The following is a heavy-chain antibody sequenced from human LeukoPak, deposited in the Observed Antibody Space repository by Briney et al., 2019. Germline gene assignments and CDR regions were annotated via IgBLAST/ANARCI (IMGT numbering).Heavy chain of an antibody. V-gene: IGHV4-59*11. Sequence: SETLSLTCTVSGGSISSHYWSWIRQPPGKGLEWIGYIYYSGSTNYNPSLKSRVTISVDTSKNQFSLKLSSVTAADTAVYYCARTAPNEAFDIWGQGTMVTVSS. CDR3: ARTAPNEAFDI. J-gene: IGHJ3*02. D-gene: IGHD5-18*01. CDR2: IYYSGST. CDR1: GGSISSHY.